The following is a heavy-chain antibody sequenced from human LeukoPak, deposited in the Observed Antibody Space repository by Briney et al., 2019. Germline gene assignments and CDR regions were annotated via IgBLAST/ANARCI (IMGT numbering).Heavy chain of an antibody. D-gene: IGHD1-1*01. J-gene: IGHJ3*02. CDR2: IVVGSGNT. Sequence: ASVKVSCKASGFTFTSSAMQWVRQARGQRLEWIGWIVVGSGNTNYAQKFQERVTITRDMSTSTAYMELSSLRSEDTAVYYCASTTGTTRAFDIWGQGTMVTVSS. V-gene: IGHV1-58*02. CDR3: ASTTGTTRAFDI. CDR1: GFTFTSSA.